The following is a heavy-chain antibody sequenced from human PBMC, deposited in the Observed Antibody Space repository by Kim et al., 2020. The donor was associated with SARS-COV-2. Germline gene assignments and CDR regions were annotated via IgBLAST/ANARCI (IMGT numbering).Heavy chain of an antibody. Sequence: SETLSLTCTVSGGSISSSTYYWGWIRQPPGKGLEWTGNIYYSGTTYYNPSLKSRVTVSVDTSKNQFSLQLSSVTAADTAVYYCTRGWRFNFDYWGQGTLV. CDR1: GGSISSSTYY. D-gene: IGHD2-15*01. CDR2: IYYSGTT. CDR3: TRGWRFNFDY. V-gene: IGHV4-39*07. J-gene: IGHJ4*02.